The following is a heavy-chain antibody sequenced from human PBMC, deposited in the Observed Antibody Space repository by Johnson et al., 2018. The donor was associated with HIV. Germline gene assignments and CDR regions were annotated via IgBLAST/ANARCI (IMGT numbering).Heavy chain of an antibody. CDR3: AKDPVQGVGLDI. Sequence: QVKLVESGGGLIQPGGSLRLSCEASGFTFSSYAVHWVRQAPGKGLEWVALISYGGKNKYYADSVKGRFTISRDNSKNTLYLQMNSLRAEDTAVYYCAKDPVQGVGLDIWGQGTMVTVSS. V-gene: IGHV3-30*04. CDR2: ISYGGKNK. CDR1: GFTFSSYA. D-gene: IGHD2-8*02. J-gene: IGHJ3*02.